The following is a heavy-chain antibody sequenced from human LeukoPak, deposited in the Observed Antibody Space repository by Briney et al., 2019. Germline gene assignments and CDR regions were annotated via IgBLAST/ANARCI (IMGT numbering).Heavy chain of an antibody. Sequence: GGSLRLSCAASGFTFSSYAMSWVGQAPGKGLEWVSAISGSGGSTYYADSVKGRFTISRDNSKNTLYLQMNSLRAEDTAVYYCAKDRLVVVPAAPFDYWGQGTLVTVSS. CDR1: GFTFSSYA. V-gene: IGHV3-23*01. D-gene: IGHD2-2*01. J-gene: IGHJ4*02. CDR2: ISGSGGST. CDR3: AKDRLVVVPAAPFDY.